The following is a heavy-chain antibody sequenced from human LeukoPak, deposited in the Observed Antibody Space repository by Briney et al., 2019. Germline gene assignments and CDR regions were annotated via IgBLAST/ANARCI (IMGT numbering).Heavy chain of an antibody. D-gene: IGHD6-13*01. V-gene: IGHV3-7*01. CDR3: ARRYSSSWYRGSDAFDI. J-gene: IGHJ3*02. Sequence: GGSLRLSCAASGFTFSSSDMHWVRQAPGKGLEWVANIKQDGSEKYYVDSVKGRFTISRDNAKNSLYLQMNSLRAEDTAVYYCARRYSSSWYRGSDAFDIWGRGTMVTVSS. CDR1: GFTFSSSD. CDR2: IKQDGSEK.